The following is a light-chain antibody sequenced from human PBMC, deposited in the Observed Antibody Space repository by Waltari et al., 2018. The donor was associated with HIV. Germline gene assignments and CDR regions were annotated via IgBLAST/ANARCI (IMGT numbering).Light chain of an antibody. V-gene: IGKV3-20*01. CDR1: QSVSNDY. CDR3: QQWGSSPGLS. Sequence: EIVLTQFPATLSLSPGDRATLSCRTSQSVSNDYIAWYQQRPGQAPRLLIYGASTRSTGIPDRFSGSVSGTDFTLTVSRLEPEDFAVYFCQQWGSSPGLSFGGGTKVEIK. CDR2: GAS. J-gene: IGKJ4*01.